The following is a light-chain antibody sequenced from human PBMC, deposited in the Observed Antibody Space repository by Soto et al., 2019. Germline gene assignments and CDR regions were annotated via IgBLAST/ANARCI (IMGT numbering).Light chain of an antibody. V-gene: IGLV1-40*01. CDR3: AAWDDRLSAYV. Sequence: QSVLTQPPSVSGAPGQRVTISCTGSSSNIGAGYDVQWYQQLPGAAPKLLIYANTNRPSGVPDRFSGSKSGTSASLAITGLQAEDEADYYCAAWDDRLSAYVFGTGTKLTVL. CDR1: SSNIGAGYD. J-gene: IGLJ1*01. CDR2: ANT.